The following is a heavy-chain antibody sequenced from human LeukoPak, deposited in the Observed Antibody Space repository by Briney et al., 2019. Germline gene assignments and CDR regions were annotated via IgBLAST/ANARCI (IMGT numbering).Heavy chain of an antibody. J-gene: IGHJ4*02. D-gene: IGHD3-3*01. V-gene: IGHV1-69*13. CDR1: GGTFSSYA. CDR2: IIPIFGTA. CDR3: ASVLGLTIFGVVDY. Sequence: ASVKVSCKASGGTFSSYAISWVRQAPGQGLEWMGGIIPIFGTANYAQKFQGRVTITADESTSTAYMELSSLRSGDTAVYYCASVLGLTIFGVVDYWGQGTLVTVSS.